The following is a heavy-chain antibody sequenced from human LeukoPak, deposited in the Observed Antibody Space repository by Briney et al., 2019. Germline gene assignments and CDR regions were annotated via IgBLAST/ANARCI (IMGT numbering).Heavy chain of an antibody. J-gene: IGHJ4*02. D-gene: IGHD5-12*01. Sequence: PGGSLRLSCAASGFTFSKFGLHWVRQAPGKGLEWVADISADGNHKYYADSVKGRFTIFRDNSKNTAYMQMNSLRAEDTAVYYCAKWLLDRYFDYWGQGTLVTVSS. CDR2: ISADGNHK. V-gene: IGHV3-30*18. CDR3: AKWLLDRYFDY. CDR1: GFTFSKFG.